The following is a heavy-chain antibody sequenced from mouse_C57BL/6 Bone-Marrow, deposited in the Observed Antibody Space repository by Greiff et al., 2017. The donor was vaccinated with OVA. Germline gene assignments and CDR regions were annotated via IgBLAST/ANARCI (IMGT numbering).Heavy chain of an antibody. D-gene: IGHD2-4*01. CDR1: GYTFTGYW. Sequence: QVQLQQSGAELMKPGASVKLSCKASGYTFTGYWIEWVKQRPGHGLEWIGEILPGSGSTTYNEKFKGKATFTADTYSNSAYMQLSSLTTKDSAIYDCARTGDYDVWYFDVWGTGTTVTVSS. V-gene: IGHV1-9*01. J-gene: IGHJ1*03. CDR3: ARTGDYDVWYFDV. CDR2: ILPGSGST.